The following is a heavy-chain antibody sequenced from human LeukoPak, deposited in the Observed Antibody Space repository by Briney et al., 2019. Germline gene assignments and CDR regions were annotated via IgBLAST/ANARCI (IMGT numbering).Heavy chain of an antibody. CDR1: GGSFSGYY. J-gene: IGHJ4*02. CDR2: INHSGT. Sequence: SETLSLTCGVYGGSFSGYYWSWIRQPPGKGLEWIGEINHSGTNYNPSLKSRVTISIDTSKNQFSLKLNSVTAADTAVYFCARGKPLEPLDYWGQGTLVTVSS. D-gene: IGHD1-1*01. CDR3: ARGKPLEPLDY. V-gene: IGHV4-34*01.